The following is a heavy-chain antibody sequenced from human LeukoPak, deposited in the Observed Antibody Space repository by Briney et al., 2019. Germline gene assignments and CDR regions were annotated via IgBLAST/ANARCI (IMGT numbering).Heavy chain of an antibody. CDR3: GRHRTAINKHGPYDAFDI. V-gene: IGHV4-39*01. J-gene: IGHJ3*02. CDR1: GVSINSGDYY. CDR2: IYYSGRT. D-gene: IGHD1-14*01. Sequence: PSETLSLTCTVSGVSINSGDYYWGWIRQPPGKGLEWLGTIYYSGRTYYNPPLKSRVTISEDTSKNQFSLRLTSVTAADTAIYYCGRHRTAINKHGPYDAFDIWRQGTMVTVS.